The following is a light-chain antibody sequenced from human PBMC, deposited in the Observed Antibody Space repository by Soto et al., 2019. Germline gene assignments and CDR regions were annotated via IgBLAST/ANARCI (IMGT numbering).Light chain of an antibody. CDR2: SNH. CDR1: SSNIGTYT. V-gene: IGLV1-44*01. CDR3: AAWDDSLNGPV. J-gene: IGLJ2*01. Sequence: QLVLTQPPSASGTPGQRVTISCSGSSSNIGTYTVDWYQQVPGTAPKLLIYSNHQRPSRVPDRFSGSRSGTSASLAISGLQSEDEADYYCAAWDDSLNGPVFGGGTKLTVL.